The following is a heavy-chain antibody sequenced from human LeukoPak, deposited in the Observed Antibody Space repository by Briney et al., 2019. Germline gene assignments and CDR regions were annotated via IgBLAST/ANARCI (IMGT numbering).Heavy chain of an antibody. CDR3: TRPSGDSSGSWFDP. Sequence: GGSLRLSCAASGFTFSGSAMHWVRQASGKGLEWIGRIRSKANNYATTYDVSIEGRFTISRDDSKNTAYLHMISVKTDDTAVYYCTRPSGDSSGSWFDPWGQGTLVTVSS. J-gene: IGHJ5*02. D-gene: IGHD3-22*01. CDR2: IRSKANNYAT. CDR1: GFTFSGSA. V-gene: IGHV3-73*01.